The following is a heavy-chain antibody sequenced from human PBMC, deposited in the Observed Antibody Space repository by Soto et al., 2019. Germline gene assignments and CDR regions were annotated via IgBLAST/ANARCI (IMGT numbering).Heavy chain of an antibody. Sequence: QITLKESGPTLVKPTQPLTLTCTFSGFSLSTSGVGVGWIRQPPGKALEWLALIYWNDDKRYSPSLKSRLTITKDTSKNQVVLTMTNMDPVDTATYYCAHGMMTTVTSSWFDPWGQGTLVTVSS. V-gene: IGHV2-5*01. CDR1: GFSLSTSGVG. CDR2: IYWNDDK. J-gene: IGHJ5*02. CDR3: AHGMMTTVTSSWFDP. D-gene: IGHD4-17*01.